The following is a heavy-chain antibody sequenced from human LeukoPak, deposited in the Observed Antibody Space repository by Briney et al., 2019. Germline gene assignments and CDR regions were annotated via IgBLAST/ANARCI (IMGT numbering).Heavy chain of an antibody. J-gene: IGHJ5*02. CDR1: GYTFTGYY. CDR2: INPNSGGT. Sequence: ASVKVSCKASGYTFTGYYMHWVRQAPGQGPEWMGRINPNSGGTYYAQKFQGRVTMTRDTSISTAYMELSRLRSDDTTVYYCARGELVGLGATSAGWFDPWGQGTLVTVSS. V-gene: IGHV1-2*06. CDR3: ARGELVGLGATSAGWFDP. D-gene: IGHD1-26*01.